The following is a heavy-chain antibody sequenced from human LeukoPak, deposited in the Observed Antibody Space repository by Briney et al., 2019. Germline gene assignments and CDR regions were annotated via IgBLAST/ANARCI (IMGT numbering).Heavy chain of an antibody. CDR3: ARGLQTLSGYSSSSWAY. D-gene: IGHD6-6*01. V-gene: IGHV3-48*04. J-gene: IGHJ4*02. CDR1: GFTFSSYS. Sequence: SGGSLRLSCAASGFTFSSYSMNWVRQAPGKGLEWVSYISSSSSSTIYYADSVKGRFTISRDNAKNSLYLQMNSLRAEDTAVYYCARGLQTLSGYSSSSWAYWGQGTLVTVSS. CDR2: ISSSSSSTI.